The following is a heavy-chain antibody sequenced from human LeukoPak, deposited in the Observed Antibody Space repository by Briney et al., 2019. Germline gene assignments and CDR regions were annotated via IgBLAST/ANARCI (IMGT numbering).Heavy chain of an antibody. Sequence: PGGSLRLSCAASGFTFSSYAVTWVRQVPRKGLEWVSSISSSSSYIYYADSVKGRFTISRDNAKNSLYLQMNSLRAEDTAVYYCARALNLSTRGGVFHWGQGTLVTVSS. V-gene: IGHV3-21*01. J-gene: IGHJ4*02. D-gene: IGHD2-21*01. CDR1: GFTFSSYA. CDR3: ARALNLSTRGGVFH. CDR2: ISSSSSYI.